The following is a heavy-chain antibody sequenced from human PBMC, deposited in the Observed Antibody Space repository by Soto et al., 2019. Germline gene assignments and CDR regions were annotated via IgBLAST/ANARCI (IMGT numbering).Heavy chain of an antibody. J-gene: IGHJ4*02. Sequence: PSETLSLTCTVSGGSISSYYWSWIRQPPGKGLEWIGYIYYSGSTNYNPSLKSRVTISVDTSKNQFSLKLSSVTAADTAVYYCARLYCTNGVCYYVYWGQGTLVTVS. D-gene: IGHD2-8*01. CDR1: GGSISSYY. CDR2: IYYSGST. CDR3: ARLYCTNGVCYYVY. V-gene: IGHV4-59*01.